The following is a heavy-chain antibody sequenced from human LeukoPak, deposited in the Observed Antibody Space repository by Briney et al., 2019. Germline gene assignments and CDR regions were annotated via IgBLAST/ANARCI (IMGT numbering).Heavy chain of an antibody. V-gene: IGHV4-59*01. CDR3: ARSQYSSSPYYVD. Sequence: SETLSLTCTVSGGSISSYYWTWIRQPPGKGREWIGYIYYSGTKYNPSLKSRVTISQDTSRNQFSLRLSSVSATDSATYYCARSQYSSSPYYVDWGQGTLVTVSS. D-gene: IGHD6-6*01. J-gene: IGHJ4*02. CDR1: GGSISSYY. CDR2: IYYSGT.